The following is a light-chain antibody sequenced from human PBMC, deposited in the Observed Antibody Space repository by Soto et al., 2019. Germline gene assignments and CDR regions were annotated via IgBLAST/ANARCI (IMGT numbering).Light chain of an antibody. CDR2: IND. Sequence: QSVLTQPPSASGTPGQRITISCSGSSSNIGDNPVNWYQQLPGAAPKLLIYINDQRPSGVPDRFSGSKSGTSASLAISGLQPEDEADYYGAAWDASINPLFGTGTKVTVL. CDR1: SSNIGDNP. J-gene: IGLJ1*01. CDR3: AAWDASINPL. V-gene: IGLV1-44*01.